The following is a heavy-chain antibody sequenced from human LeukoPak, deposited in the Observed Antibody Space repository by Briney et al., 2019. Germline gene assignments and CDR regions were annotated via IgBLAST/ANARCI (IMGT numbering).Heavy chain of an antibody. J-gene: IGHJ5*02. V-gene: IGHV3-30-3*01. D-gene: IGHD2-2*02. CDR2: ISYDGSNK. CDR3: ARDWGYCSSTSCYTRS. CDR1: GFTFSSFA. Sequence: PGGSLRLSCAASGFTFSSFAIHWVRQAPGKGPEWVSLISYDGSNKYYADSVRGRFTISRDNSKNTLYLQMHSLSAEDTAVYYCARDWGYCSSTSCYTRSWGQGTLVTVSS.